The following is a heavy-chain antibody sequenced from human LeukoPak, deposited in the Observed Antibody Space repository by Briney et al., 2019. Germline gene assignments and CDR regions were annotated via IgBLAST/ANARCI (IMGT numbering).Heavy chain of an antibody. Sequence: GGSLRLSCAASGFTFSSYGMHWVRQAPGKGLEWVAVIWYDGSNKYYADSVKGRFTISRDNAKNSLYLQMSSLGAEDTAIYYCSRDRGGGDIYFDYWGQGTLVTVSS. CDR1: GFTFSSYG. V-gene: IGHV3-33*01. CDR2: IWYDGSNK. CDR3: SRDRGGGDIYFDY. J-gene: IGHJ4*02. D-gene: IGHD2-21*02.